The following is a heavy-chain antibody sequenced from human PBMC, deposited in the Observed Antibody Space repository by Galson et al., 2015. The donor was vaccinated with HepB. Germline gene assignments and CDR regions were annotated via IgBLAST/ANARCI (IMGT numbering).Heavy chain of an antibody. CDR3: ARRISLVRGIITKPDYYYGMDV. CDR1: GFTFSSYW. J-gene: IGHJ6*02. V-gene: IGHV3-7*03. CDR2: INQDGSSK. D-gene: IGHD3-10*01. Sequence: SLRLSCAASGFTFSSYWMNWVRQAPGKGLGWVAHINQDGSSKYYVDSVKGRFTISRDNAKDSVYLQLDSLRAGDTAVYYCARRISLVRGIITKPDYYYGMDVWGQGTTVTVAS.